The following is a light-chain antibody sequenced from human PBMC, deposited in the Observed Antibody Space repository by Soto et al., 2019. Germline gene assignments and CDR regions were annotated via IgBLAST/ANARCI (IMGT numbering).Light chain of an antibody. CDR2: EVS. V-gene: IGLV2-14*01. CDR1: SSDVGGYKY. Sequence: QFALTQPASVSGSPGQSITISCTGTSSDVGGYKYVSWYQHYPGKAPKLMIYEVSNRPSGVSNRFSGSKSGNTASLTISGLQAEDEADYYCISYTTSSTVVFGGGTKLTVL. CDR3: ISYTTSSTVV. J-gene: IGLJ2*01.